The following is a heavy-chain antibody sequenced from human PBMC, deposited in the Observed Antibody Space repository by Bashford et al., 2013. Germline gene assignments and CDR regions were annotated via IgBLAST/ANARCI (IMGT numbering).Heavy chain of an antibody. V-gene: IGHV4-4*08. Sequence: SETLSLTCTVSGGSISTYYWSWIRQPPGKGLEWIGYIFFRGDTKYNPSLKSRVTISVDTSKNQFSLKLSSVTAADTAVYYCATILGGYWYFDLWGRGTLVTVSS. CDR2: IFFRGDT. CDR1: GGSISTYY. D-gene: IGHD3-16*01. J-gene: IGHJ2*01. CDR3: ATILGGYWYFDL.